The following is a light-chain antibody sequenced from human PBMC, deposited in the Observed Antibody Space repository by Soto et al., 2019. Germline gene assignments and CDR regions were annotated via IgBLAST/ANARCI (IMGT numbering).Light chain of an antibody. J-gene: IGKJ3*01. Sequence: DIQMTQSPSSLSASVGDRVTITCRASQGIDSYLAWYQQKPGKVPELLIYGASTLRSGVPSWFSGRGSGTDFTLTISSLQPEDVATYYCQKFNSGPFTFGPGTTVDIK. CDR2: GAS. CDR3: QKFNSGPFT. CDR1: QGIDSY. V-gene: IGKV1-27*01.